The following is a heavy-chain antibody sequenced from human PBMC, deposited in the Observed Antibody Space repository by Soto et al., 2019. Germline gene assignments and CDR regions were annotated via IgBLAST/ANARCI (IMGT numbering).Heavy chain of an antibody. Sequence: EVQLVESGGGLVQPGGSLKLSCAASGFTFSGAAMHWVRQASGQGLEWVGRIRSKANSYATAYAASVKGRFTISRDDSKNTAYLQMNSLTTEDTAVYYCTRPGYDFWSGYSPYYGMDVWGQGTTVTVSS. V-gene: IGHV3-73*01. CDR3: TRPGYDFWSGYSPYYGMDV. J-gene: IGHJ6*02. CDR2: IRSKANSYAT. D-gene: IGHD3-3*01. CDR1: GFTFSGAA.